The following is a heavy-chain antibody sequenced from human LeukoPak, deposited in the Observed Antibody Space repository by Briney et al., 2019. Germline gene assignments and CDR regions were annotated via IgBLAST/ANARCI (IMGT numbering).Heavy chain of an antibody. CDR1: GFTFKLYW. V-gene: IGHV3-74*01. CDR3: VRGGPSTWF. Sequence: GRSLGLSCAASGFTFKLYWMHWVRQVPGKGPVWVARINDDGSDTVYADSVKGRFTISRDDAKNMLFLQMNSLRGEDTAVYHCVRGGPSTWFWGQGTLVTVSS. J-gene: IGHJ4*02. CDR2: INDDGSDT. D-gene: IGHD3-22*01.